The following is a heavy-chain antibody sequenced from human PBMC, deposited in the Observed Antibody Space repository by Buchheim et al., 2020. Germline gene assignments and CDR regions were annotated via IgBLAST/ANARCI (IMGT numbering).Heavy chain of an antibody. Sequence: QVQLVEAGGGVVQPGRSMRLSCAASGFTFSSYGMHCVRQAPGKGLKWVAVISYDGSNKYYADSVKGRFTISRDNSKNTLYLHMNCLRAEVTAVYYCAKDQDSSGFNPYFDYWGQGTL. D-gene: IGHD3-22*01. V-gene: IGHV3-30*18. CDR2: ISYDGSNK. J-gene: IGHJ4*02. CDR1: GFTFSSYG. CDR3: AKDQDSSGFNPYFDY.